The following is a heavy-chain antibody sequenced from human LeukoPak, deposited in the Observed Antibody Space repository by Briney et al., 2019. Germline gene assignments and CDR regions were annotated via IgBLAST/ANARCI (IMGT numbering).Heavy chain of an antibody. V-gene: IGHV3-64*04. CDR2: FSSDGSST. Sequence: GGSLRLSCSASGFTFSSSAMYWVRQAPGKGLEYVSAFSSDGSSTFYADSVKGRFTISRDNAKNSLYLQMNSLRAEDTSVYYCARVLVGGTNWFDPWGQGTLVTVSS. J-gene: IGHJ5*02. CDR1: GFTFSSSA. CDR3: ARVLVGGTNWFDP. D-gene: IGHD1-26*01.